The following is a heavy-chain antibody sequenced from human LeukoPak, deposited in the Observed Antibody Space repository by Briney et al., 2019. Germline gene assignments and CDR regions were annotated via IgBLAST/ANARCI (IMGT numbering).Heavy chain of an antibody. CDR1: GYTFTSYD. CDR2: MNPNSGNT. CDR3: ARTFQYSSGWYWFDP. V-gene: IGHV1-8*03. Sequence: ASVKVSCKASGYTFTSYDINWVRQATGQGLEWVGWMNPNSGNTAYARKFQGRVTITRDTSISTSYMELSSLTSEDTAVYYCARTFQYSSGWYWFDPWGQGTLVTVSS. D-gene: IGHD6-19*01. J-gene: IGHJ5*02.